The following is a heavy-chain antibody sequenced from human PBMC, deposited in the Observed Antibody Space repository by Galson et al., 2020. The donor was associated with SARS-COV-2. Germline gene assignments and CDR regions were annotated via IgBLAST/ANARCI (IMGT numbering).Heavy chain of an antibody. CDR2: IVVGSGNT. CDR3: AADENGDYRSRHYYYGMDV. Sequence: SVKVSCKASGFTFTSSAMQWVRQARGQRLEWIGWIVVGSGNTNYAQKFQERVTITRDMSTSTAYMELSSLRSEDTAVYYCAADENGDYRSRHYYYGMDVWGQGTTVTVSS. CDR1: GFTFTSSA. D-gene: IGHD4-17*01. V-gene: IGHV1-58*02. J-gene: IGHJ6*02.